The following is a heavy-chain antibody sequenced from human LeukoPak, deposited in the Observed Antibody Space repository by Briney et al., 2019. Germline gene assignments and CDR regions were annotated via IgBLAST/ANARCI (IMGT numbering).Heavy chain of an antibody. CDR1: GGTFSSYA. CDR2: IIPILGIA. D-gene: IGHD5-18*01. J-gene: IGHJ6*02. Sequence: SVKVFCKASGGTFSSYAISWVRQAPGQGLDWMGRIIPILGIANYAQKFQGRVTITADKSTSTAYMKLSSLRSEDTAVYYCAGGGYSYGDYGMDVWGQGTTVTVSS. V-gene: IGHV1-69*04. CDR3: AGGGYSYGDYGMDV.